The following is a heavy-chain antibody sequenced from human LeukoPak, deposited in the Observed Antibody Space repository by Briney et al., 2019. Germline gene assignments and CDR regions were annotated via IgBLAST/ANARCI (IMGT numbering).Heavy chain of an antibody. J-gene: IGHJ5*02. CDR2: FDPEDGET. CDR3: ATAVGRRFLEWSHPGWFDP. CDR1: GYTLTELS. D-gene: IGHD3-3*01. Sequence: GASVKVSCKVSGYTLTELSMHWVRQAPGKGLEWMGGFDPEDGETIYAQKFQGRVTMTEDTSTDTAYMELSSLRSEDTAVYYCATAVGRRFLEWSHPGWFDPWGQGTLVTVSS. V-gene: IGHV1-24*01.